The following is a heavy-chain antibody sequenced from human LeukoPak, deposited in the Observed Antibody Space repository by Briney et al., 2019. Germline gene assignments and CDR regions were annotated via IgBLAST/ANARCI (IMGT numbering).Heavy chain of an antibody. CDR3: ARLVDSTEIGGAFDI. V-gene: IGHV4-39*01. D-gene: IGHD2-2*01. J-gene: IGHJ3*02. CDR1: GGSIGSSGYY. Sequence: PSETLSLTCSVSGGSIGSSGYYWGWIRQPPGKGLEWIGRIYYSGSSYYNPSLKSRVTISVDTSRNQVSLKVSSVTAADTAVYYCARLVDSTEIGGAFDIWGQGTMVTVSS. CDR2: IYYSGSS.